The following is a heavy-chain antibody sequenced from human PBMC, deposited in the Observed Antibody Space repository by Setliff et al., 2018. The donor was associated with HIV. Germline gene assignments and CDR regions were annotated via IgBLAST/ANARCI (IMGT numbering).Heavy chain of an antibody. CDR1: GFTFTSYA. D-gene: IGHD6-19*01. CDR2: INADNGDT. V-gene: IGHV1-3*01. J-gene: IGHJ5*02. Sequence: ASVKVSCKTYGFTFTSYAIHWVRQAPGQRLEWMGWINADNGDTTYSHNFQGRVTFTGDTSARTAYMDLSSLRSEDTAIYYCAKEGQWQVRTLNWFDPWGQGTLVTVS. CDR3: AKEGQWQVRTLNWFDP.